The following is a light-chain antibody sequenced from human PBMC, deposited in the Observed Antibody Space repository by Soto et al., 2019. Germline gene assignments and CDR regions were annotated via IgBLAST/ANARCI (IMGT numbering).Light chain of an antibody. J-gene: IGKJ1*01. Sequence: EIVLTQSPGTLSLSPGERATLSSRSSQTGSNSYLAWYQQKSGQAPRLLIYGVSTRATGTPDRFSGSGSGTEFTLTIRRLEPEDFAVYFCQHYVYPQWTFGPGTKVDIK. CDR3: QHYVYPQWT. V-gene: IGKV3-20*01. CDR1: QTGSNSY. CDR2: GVS.